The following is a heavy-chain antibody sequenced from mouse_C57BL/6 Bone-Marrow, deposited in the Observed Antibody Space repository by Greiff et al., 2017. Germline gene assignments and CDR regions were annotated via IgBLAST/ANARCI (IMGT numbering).Heavy chain of an antibody. Sequence: EVMLVESGGDLVKPGGSLKLSCAASGFTFSSYGMSWVRQTPDKRLEWVATISSGGSYTYYPDSVKGRFTISRDNAKNTLYLQMSSLKSEDTAMYYCARREIAHYYGYTDWGQGTLVTVSA. CDR2: ISSGGSYT. CDR3: ARREIAHYYGYTD. D-gene: IGHD1-2*01. J-gene: IGHJ3*01. CDR1: GFTFSSYG. V-gene: IGHV5-6*02.